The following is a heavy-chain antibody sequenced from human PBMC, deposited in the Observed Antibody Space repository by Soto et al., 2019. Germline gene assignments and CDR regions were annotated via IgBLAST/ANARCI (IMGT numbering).Heavy chain of an antibody. CDR3: AKRSSASTCDY. V-gene: IGHV3-23*01. CDR2: ISGSDDST. CDR1: GFTFSSYA. J-gene: IGHJ4*02. D-gene: IGHD6-6*01. Sequence: EVQLLESGGGLVQPGESLRLSCAASGFTFSSYAMSWVRQAPGKGLEWVSVISGSDDSTYYADSVKGRFTISRDNSKNTLYLQMISLRAEDTAVYYCAKRSSASTCDYWGQGTLVTVSS.